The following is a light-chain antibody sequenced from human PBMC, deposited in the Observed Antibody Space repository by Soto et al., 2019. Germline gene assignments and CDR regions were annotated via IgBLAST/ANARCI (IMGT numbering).Light chain of an antibody. CDR1: QSISSY. V-gene: IGKV1-39*01. J-gene: IGKJ4*01. Sequence: DIQMTQSPSSLSASVGDRVTITCRASQSISSYLNWYQQKPGKAPKLLIYAASSLHSGVPSRFSGSGSGTDFTITISRLQPEDFATYYCQQSYSTLLTFGGGTKVEIK. CDR3: QQSYSTLLT. CDR2: AAS.